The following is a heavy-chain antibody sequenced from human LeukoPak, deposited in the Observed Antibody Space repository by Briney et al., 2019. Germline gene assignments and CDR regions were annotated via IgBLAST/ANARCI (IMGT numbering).Heavy chain of an antibody. CDR1: GYTFTGYY. CDR2: INPNSGGT. D-gene: IGHD3-10*01. Sequence: GASVKVSCKASGYTFTGYYMHWVRQAPGQGLEWMGWINPNSGGTNYAQKFQGRVTMTRDTSISTAYMELSRLRSDDTAVYYCARTPWGGSGSYYLSNPYYFDYWGQGTLVTVSS. CDR3: ARTPWGGSGSYYLSNPYYFDY. V-gene: IGHV1-2*02. J-gene: IGHJ4*02.